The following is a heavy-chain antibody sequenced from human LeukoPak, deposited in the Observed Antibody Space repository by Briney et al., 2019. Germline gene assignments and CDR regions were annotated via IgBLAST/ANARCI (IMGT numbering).Heavy chain of an antibody. J-gene: IGHJ5*02. Sequence: GASVKVSCKASGGTFSSYTISWVRQAPGQGLEWMGRIIPILGIANYAQKFQGRVTITADESTSTAYMELSSLRSEDTAVYYCARVHYYGSGSSNWFDPWGQGTLVTVSS. CDR1: GGTFSSYT. V-gene: IGHV1-69*02. D-gene: IGHD3-10*01. CDR2: IIPILGIA. CDR3: ARVHYYGSGSSNWFDP.